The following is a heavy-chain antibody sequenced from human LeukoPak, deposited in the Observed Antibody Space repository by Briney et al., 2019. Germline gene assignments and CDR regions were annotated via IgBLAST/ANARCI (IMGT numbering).Heavy chain of an antibody. J-gene: IGHJ3*02. CDR1: GGTFSSYA. V-gene: IGHV1-69*13. CDR2: IIPIFGTA. CDR3: ARSYAPHDAFDI. Sequence: SVKVSCKASGGTFSSYAISWVRQAPGQGLEWVGGIIPIFGTANYAQKFQGRVTITADESTSTAYMELSSLRSEDTAVYYCARSYAPHDAFDIWGQGTMVTVSS. D-gene: IGHD1-26*01.